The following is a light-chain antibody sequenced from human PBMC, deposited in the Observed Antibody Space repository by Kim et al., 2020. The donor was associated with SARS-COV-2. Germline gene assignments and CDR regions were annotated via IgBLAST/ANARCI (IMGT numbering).Light chain of an antibody. J-gene: IGKJ2*01. Sequence: GSVGDRITITCRASQDISTNLAWVQQKPGEAPRSLIYLAYKLQSGVPSRFSGSGSGIHFVLTISSLQPEDFGTYYCQQYSEYPRTFGQGTKLEI. CDR3: QQYSEYPRT. V-gene: IGKV1-16*01. CDR2: LAY. CDR1: QDISTN.